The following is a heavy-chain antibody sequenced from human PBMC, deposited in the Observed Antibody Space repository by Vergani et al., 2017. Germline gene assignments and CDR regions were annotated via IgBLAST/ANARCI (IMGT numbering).Heavy chain of an antibody. CDR2: IYYSGST. V-gene: IGHV4-59*01. J-gene: IGHJ3*02. CDR1: GGSISSYY. D-gene: IGHD2-21*01. Sequence: QVQLQESGPGLVKPSETLSLTCTVSGGSISSYYWSWIRQPSGKGLEWIGYIYYSGSTNYNPSLKSRVTISVDTSKNQFSLKLSSVTAADTAVYYCARVRQGYCGGDCYYDAFDIWGQGTMVTVSS. CDR3: ARVRQGYCGGDCYYDAFDI.